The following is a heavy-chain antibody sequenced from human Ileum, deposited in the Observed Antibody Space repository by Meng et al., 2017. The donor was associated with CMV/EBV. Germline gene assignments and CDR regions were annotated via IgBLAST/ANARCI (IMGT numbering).Heavy chain of an antibody. CDR2: INWDGTNT. J-gene: IGHJ4*02. CDR1: GFTFDDYS. Sequence: VGAGGLLVQPWGFLRLSCAASGFTFDDYSMHWVRQRPGKGLEWISIINWDGTNTDYADSVRGRFTISRDNSRNSLYLEMNSLRTEDTAFYFCARDGHWGQGTLVTVSS. V-gene: IGHV3-43*01. CDR3: ARDGH.